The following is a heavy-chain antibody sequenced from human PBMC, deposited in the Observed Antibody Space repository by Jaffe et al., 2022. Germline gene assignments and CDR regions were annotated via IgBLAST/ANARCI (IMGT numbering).Heavy chain of an antibody. CDR1: GYSISSGYY. D-gene: IGHD2-15*01. CDR3: ARGDCSGGSCYLFDAFDI. CDR2: IYHSGST. V-gene: IGHV4-38-2*01. Sequence: QVQLQESGPGLVKPSETLSLTCAVSGYSISSGYYWGWIRQPPGKGLEWIGSIYHSGSTYYNPSLKSRVTISVDTSKNQFSLKLSSVTAADTAVYYCARGDCSGGSCYLFDAFDIWGQGTMVTVSS. J-gene: IGHJ3*02.